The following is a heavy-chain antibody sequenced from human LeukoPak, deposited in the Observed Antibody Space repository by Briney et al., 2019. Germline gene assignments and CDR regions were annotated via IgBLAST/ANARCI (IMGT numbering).Heavy chain of an antibody. CDR2: ISAHNGNT. CDR3: ARDISYYMDV. CDR1: GYTFTGYY. V-gene: IGHV1-18*04. Sequence: ASVKVSCKASGYTFTGYYMHWVRQAPGQGLEWMGWISAHNGNTNYAQKLQGRVTMTTDTSTSTAYMELRSLRSDDTAVYYCARDISYYMDVWGKGTTVTVSS. J-gene: IGHJ6*03.